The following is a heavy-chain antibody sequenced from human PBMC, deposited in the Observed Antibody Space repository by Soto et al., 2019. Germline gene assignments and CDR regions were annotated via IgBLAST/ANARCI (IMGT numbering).Heavy chain of an antibody. Sequence: QLQLQESGPGLVKPSETLSLTCTVSGGSISSSSYYWGWIRQPPGKGLEWIGSIYYSGSTYYNPSLKSRVTISVDTSKNQFSLKLSSVTAADTAVYYCARHGRDRFGNYVEFDYWGQGTLVTVSS. J-gene: IGHJ4*02. CDR3: ARHGRDRFGNYVEFDY. CDR1: GGSISSSSYY. V-gene: IGHV4-39*01. CDR2: IYYSGST. D-gene: IGHD3-16*01.